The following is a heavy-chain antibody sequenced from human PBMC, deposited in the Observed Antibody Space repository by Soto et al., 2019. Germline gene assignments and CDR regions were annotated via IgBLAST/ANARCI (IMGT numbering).Heavy chain of an antibody. Sequence: SETLSLTCAVYGGSFSGYYWSWIRQPPGKGLEWIGEINHSGSTNYNPSLKSRVTISVDTSKNQFSLKLSSVTAADTAVYYCAGVGLTAYSSSSANFDYWGQGTLVTVSS. J-gene: IGHJ4*02. CDR1: GGSFSGYY. D-gene: IGHD6-6*01. CDR3: AGVGLTAYSSSSANFDY. CDR2: INHSGST. V-gene: IGHV4-34*01.